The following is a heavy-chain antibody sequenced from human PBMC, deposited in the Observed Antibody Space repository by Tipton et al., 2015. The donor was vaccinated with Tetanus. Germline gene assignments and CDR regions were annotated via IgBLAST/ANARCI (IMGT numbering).Heavy chain of an antibody. CDR3: ARVWGRGQLVTKPNWYFDL. V-gene: IGHV3-53*01. CDR2: MYSGGDT. J-gene: IGHJ2*01. CDR1: GFTLTTYS. Sequence: SLRLSCAASGFTLTTYSINWVRQAPGKGLEWVSVMYSGGDTYYVDSVKGRFTISRDNAKNSLSLQVNSLRAEDTAVYYCARVWGRGQLVTKPNWYFDLWGRGTLVTVSS. D-gene: IGHD6-6*01.